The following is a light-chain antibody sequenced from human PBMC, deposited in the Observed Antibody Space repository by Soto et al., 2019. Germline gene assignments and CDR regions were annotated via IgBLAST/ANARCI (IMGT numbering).Light chain of an antibody. V-gene: IGKV1-33*01. CDR2: DAS. CDR1: QDISNY. J-gene: IGKJ3*01. Sequence: DIPMTQSPSSLSASVGDRVTITCQASQDISNYLNWYQQKPGKAPKLLIYDASNLETGVPSRFSGSGSGTDFTFTISSLQPEDIATYYRQQYDNLPQTFGPGTKVDIK. CDR3: QQYDNLPQT.